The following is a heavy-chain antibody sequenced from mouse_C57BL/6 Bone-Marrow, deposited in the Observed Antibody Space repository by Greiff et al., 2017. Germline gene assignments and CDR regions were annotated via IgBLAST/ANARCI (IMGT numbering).Heavy chain of an antibody. J-gene: IGHJ4*01. V-gene: IGHV1-82*01. CDR2: IYPGDGDT. CDR1: GYAFSSSW. Sequence: QVQLQQSGPELVKPGASVKISCKASGYAFSSSWMNWVKQRPGTGLEWIGRIYPGDGDTNYNGKFKGKATLTADKSSSTAYMQLSSLTSEDSAVYFCARFSTGSYAMDYWGQGTSVTVSS. D-gene: IGHD4-1*02. CDR3: ARFSTGSYAMDY.